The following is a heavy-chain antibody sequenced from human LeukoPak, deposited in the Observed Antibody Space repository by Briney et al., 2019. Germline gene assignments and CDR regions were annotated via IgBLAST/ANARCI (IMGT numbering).Heavy chain of an antibody. CDR2: ISAYNGNT. J-gene: IGHJ6*04. D-gene: IGHD3-10*01. V-gene: IGHV1-18*04. CDR3: ARLYGSGSYLNGDYYYYGTDV. CDR1: GYTFTSYG. Sequence: ASVKVSCKASGYTFTSYGISWVRQAPGQGLEWMGWISAYNGNTNYAQKLQGRVTMTTDTSTSTAYMELRSLRSDDTAVYYCARLYGSGSYLNGDYYYYGTDVWGKGTTVTVSS.